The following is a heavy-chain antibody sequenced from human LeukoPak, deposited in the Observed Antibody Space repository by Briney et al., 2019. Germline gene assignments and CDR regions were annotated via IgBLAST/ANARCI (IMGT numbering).Heavy chain of an antibody. Sequence: SVKVSCKASGGTFSSYTISWVRQAPGQELEWMGRIIPILGIANYAQKFQGRVTITADKSTSTAYMELSSLRSEDTAVYYCARRSSSWREIDYWGQGTLVTVSS. CDR3: ARRSSSWREIDY. J-gene: IGHJ4*02. CDR1: GGTFSSYT. D-gene: IGHD6-13*01. V-gene: IGHV1-69*02. CDR2: IIPILGIA.